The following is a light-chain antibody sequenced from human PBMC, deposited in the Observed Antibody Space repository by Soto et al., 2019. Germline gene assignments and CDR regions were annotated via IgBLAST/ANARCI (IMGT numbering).Light chain of an antibody. J-gene: IGKJ4*01. V-gene: IGKV3-11*01. CDR3: EQRSNWPPALT. Sequence: EIVFTHSPATLSLSPGERATLSCRASQSVGTFLAWYQHKPGQAPRLLIYDASNRATGVPARFSGSGSGTDFTLTISSLEPEDFAVYYCEQRSNWPPALTFGGGTKV. CDR1: QSVGTF. CDR2: DAS.